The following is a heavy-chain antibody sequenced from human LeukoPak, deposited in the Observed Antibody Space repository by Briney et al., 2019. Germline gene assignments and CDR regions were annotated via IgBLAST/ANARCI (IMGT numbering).Heavy chain of an antibody. D-gene: IGHD6-13*01. CDR2: IYPGDSDT. J-gene: IGHJ4*02. CDR1: GYSFTSYW. CDR3: ATRGYGSSWSYYFDY. V-gene: IGHV5-51*01. Sequence: GESLKISCKGSGYSFTSYWIGWVRQMPGKGLEWMGIIYPGDSDTRYSPSFQGQVTISADKSISTAYLQWSSLKASDTATYYCATRGYGSSWSYYFDYWGQGTLVTVSS.